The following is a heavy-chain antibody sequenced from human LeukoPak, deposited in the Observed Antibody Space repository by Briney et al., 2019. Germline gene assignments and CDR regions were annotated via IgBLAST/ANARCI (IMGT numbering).Heavy chain of an antibody. CDR2: IWYDGSYI. V-gene: IGHV3-33*01. CDR3: ARDGSAIAAAGTVDY. D-gene: IGHD6-13*01. CDR1: GFTFSLYG. Sequence: PGRSLRLSCAASGFTFSLYGMHWVRQAPGKGLDWVAVIWYDGSYIYYSDSVKGRFTISRDNSKNTMYLQMNSLRAEDTAVYYCARDGSAIAAAGTVDYWGQGTLVTVSS. J-gene: IGHJ4*02.